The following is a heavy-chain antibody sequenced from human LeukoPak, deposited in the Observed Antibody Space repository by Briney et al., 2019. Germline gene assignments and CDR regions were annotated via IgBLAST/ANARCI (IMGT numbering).Heavy chain of an antibody. CDR3: ARSSSGSSPFDY. J-gene: IGHJ4*02. Sequence: SETLSLTCTVSGASISGSGYYWGWIRQPPGKGLEWIGSIYSSGSTYYNASLQSRVTISIETSKNQISLRLNSVTAADTAVYYCARSSSGSSPFDYWGQGTLVTVSS. CDR1: GASISGSGYY. CDR2: IYSSGST. V-gene: IGHV4-39*07. D-gene: IGHD1-26*01.